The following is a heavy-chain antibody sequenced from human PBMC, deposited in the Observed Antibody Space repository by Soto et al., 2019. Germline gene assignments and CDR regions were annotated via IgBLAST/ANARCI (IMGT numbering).Heavy chain of an antibody. Sequence: NPSETLSLTCTVSGGSISGYYWTWIRQPPGKGLEWIGYIYSSGNTNYNPSLQSRVTISVDTSKNQFSLKLSSVTAADTAVYYCARLACSTTRCFPYFDYWGQGALDTVSS. CDR3: ARLACSTTRCFPYFDY. CDR2: IYSSGNT. D-gene: IGHD2-2*01. CDR1: GGSISGYY. V-gene: IGHV4-59*08. J-gene: IGHJ4*02.